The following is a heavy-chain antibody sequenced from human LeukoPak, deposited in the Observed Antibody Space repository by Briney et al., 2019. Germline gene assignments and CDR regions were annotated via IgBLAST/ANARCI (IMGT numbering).Heavy chain of an antibody. CDR2: ISDSGGST. CDR1: GFPFSSYA. V-gene: IGHV3-64D*09. CDR3: VRGYSFGPYGMDV. J-gene: IGHJ6*02. Sequence: GGSLRLSCSASGFPFSSYAMHWVRQAPGKGLEYVSAISDSGGSTYYADSVKGRFTISRDNSKNTLYLQMSSLRAEDTAVYFCVRGYSFGPYGMDVWGQATTLTVSS. D-gene: IGHD2-15*01.